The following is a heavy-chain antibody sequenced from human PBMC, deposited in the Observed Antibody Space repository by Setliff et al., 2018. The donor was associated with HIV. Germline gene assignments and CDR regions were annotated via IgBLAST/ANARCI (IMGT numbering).Heavy chain of an antibody. D-gene: IGHD2-15*01. CDR2: ISASSVNT. V-gene: IGHV1-18*01. J-gene: IGHJ6*03. CDR3: ARGGYCSGGSCYPLNDYFYYMDV. Sequence: ASVKVSCKASGYSFVNYHIIWVRQAPGQGLEWVGSISASSVNTNYAQMLQGRATMTTDTSTSTAYMELRSLRSDDTAVYYCARGGYCSGGSCYPLNDYFYYMDVWGKGTTVTVSS. CDR1: GYSFVNYH.